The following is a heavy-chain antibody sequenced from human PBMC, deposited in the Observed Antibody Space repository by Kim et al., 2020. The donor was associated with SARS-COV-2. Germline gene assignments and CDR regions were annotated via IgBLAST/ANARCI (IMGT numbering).Heavy chain of an antibody. CDR2: INPNSGGT. J-gene: IGHJ3*02. CDR1: GYTFTGYY. D-gene: IGHD3-22*01. CDR3: ARDEIVTGPDAFDI. V-gene: IGHV1-2*02. Sequence: ASVKVSCKASGYTFTGYYMHWVRQAPGQGLEWMGWINPNSGGTNYAQKFQGRVTMTRDTSISTAYMELSRLRSDDTAVYYCARDEIVTGPDAFDIWGQGTMVTVSS.